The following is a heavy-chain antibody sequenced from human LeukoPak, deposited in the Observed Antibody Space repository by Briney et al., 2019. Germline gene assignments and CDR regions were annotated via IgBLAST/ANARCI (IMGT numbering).Heavy chain of an antibody. D-gene: IGHD4-17*01. CDR3: ARGRLGQTLRPFDY. Sequence: SETLSLTCTVSGGSISSYYWSWIRQPPGKGLEWIGYIYYSGSTNYNPSLKKRVTISVHTSTNQFCLNLRSVTAADTAVYYCARGRLGQTLRPFDYWGQGTLVTVSS. V-gene: IGHV4-59*01. J-gene: IGHJ4*02. CDR2: IYYSGST. CDR1: GGSISSYY.